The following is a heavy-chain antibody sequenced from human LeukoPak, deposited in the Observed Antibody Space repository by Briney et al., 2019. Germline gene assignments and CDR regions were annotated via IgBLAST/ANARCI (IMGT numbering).Heavy chain of an antibody. CDR2: IKRDGSEK. CDR1: GFTLSNYW. CDR3: ARGKGSGRFGYFYYGVDV. V-gene: IGHV3-7*03. Sequence: GGSLRLSCAASGFTLSNYWMTWVRQAPGKGLEWVANIKRDGSEKYYVDSVKGRFSISRDNSTLFLQMNSLRPEDTAIYFCARGKGSGRFGYFYYGVDVWGQGTTVTVSS. D-gene: IGHD3-10*01. J-gene: IGHJ6*02.